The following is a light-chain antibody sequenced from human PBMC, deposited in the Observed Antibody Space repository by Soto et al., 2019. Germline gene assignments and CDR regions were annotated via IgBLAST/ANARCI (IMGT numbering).Light chain of an antibody. CDR1: SSDVGGYNY. CDR2: EVS. J-gene: IGLJ1*01. V-gene: IGLV2-14*01. CDR3: ASYAGSSRYV. Sequence: QSALTQPASGSGSPGHAITISCTGTSSDVGGYNYVSWYQQHPGKAPKLMIYEVSNRPSGVSNRFSGSKSGNTASLTISGLQAEDEAVYYCASYAGSSRYVFGTGTKVTVL.